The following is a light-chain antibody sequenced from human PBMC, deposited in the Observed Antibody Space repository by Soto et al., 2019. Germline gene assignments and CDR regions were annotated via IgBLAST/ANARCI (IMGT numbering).Light chain of an antibody. J-gene: IGKJ2*01. CDR2: LGS. CDR1: QSLLHRNGYNY. V-gene: IGKV2-28*01. Sequence: EIVMTQSPLSLPVTPGEPASISCRSSQSLLHRNGYNYLDWYLQKPGQSPHLLIYLGSNRASEVPDRFSGSGSVTDFTLKISLVEADYVGFYYCMKGIRTPLYTFGQGTKLEIK. CDR3: MKGIRTPLYT.